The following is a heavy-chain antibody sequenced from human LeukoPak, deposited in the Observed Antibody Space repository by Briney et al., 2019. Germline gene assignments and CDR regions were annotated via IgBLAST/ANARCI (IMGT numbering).Heavy chain of an antibody. Sequence: SETLSLTCTVSGGSISSSSYYWGWLRQPPGKGLEWIGSIYYSGSTYYNPSLKSRVTISVDTSKNQFSLKLSSVTAADTAVYYCARQGDPADYWGQGTLVTVSS. CDR1: GGSISSSSYY. V-gene: IGHV4-39*01. CDR2: IYYSGST. CDR3: ARQGDPADY. J-gene: IGHJ4*02. D-gene: IGHD2-21*02.